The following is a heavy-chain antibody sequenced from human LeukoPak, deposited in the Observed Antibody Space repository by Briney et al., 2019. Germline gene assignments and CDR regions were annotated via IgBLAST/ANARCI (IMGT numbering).Heavy chain of an antibody. V-gene: IGHV3-48*01. CDR1: GFTFSSYH. CDR3: ARTYERELDY. CDR2: ISIISSTI. J-gene: IGHJ4*02. Sequence: GGSLRLSCAASGFTFSSYHMNWVRQAPGKGLEWVSYISIISSTIYYADSVKGRSTISRDDAKNSVYLQMNSLRAEDTAVYYCARTYERELDYWGQGTLVTVSS. D-gene: IGHD5-12*01.